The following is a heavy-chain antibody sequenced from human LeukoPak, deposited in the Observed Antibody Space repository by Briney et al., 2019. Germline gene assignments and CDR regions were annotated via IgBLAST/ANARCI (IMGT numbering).Heavy chain of an antibody. CDR2: INSDGRNI. J-gene: IGHJ6*02. Sequence: PGGSLRLSCAASGFTFSDYWMHWVRQAPGKGLVWVSRINSDGRNIRYADSVKGRFTISRDNSKNTLYLQMNSLRAEDTAVYYCARDRYSSSWSGYYYYYYGMDVWGQGTTVTVSS. V-gene: IGHV3-74*01. CDR1: GFTFSDYW. D-gene: IGHD6-13*01. CDR3: ARDRYSSSWSGYYYYYYGMDV.